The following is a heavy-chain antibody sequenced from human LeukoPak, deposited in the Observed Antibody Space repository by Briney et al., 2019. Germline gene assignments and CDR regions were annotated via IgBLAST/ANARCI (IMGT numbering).Heavy chain of an antibody. J-gene: IGHJ4*02. D-gene: IGHD3-22*01. V-gene: IGHV3-30-3*01. Sequence: GGSLRLSCAASGFIFSSYNMNWVRQAPGKGLEWVTVISYDGSNKYYADSVKGRFTISRDNSKNTLYLQMNSLRAEDTAVYYCARDAYDSSGYLFDYWGQGTLVTVSS. CDR2: ISYDGSNK. CDR1: GFIFSSYN. CDR3: ARDAYDSSGYLFDY.